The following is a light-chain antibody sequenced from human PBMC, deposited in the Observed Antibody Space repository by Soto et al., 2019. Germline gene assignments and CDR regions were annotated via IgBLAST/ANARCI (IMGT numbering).Light chain of an antibody. Sequence: IQMTQSPSAMSASVGDSVTITCRASQGISNSLAWFQQKPGKVPQRLIYGASSLQSGVPSRFSGSGSGTEFSLTISSLQPEDFATYYCLQHNSYPRTFGQGTKVDI. CDR2: GAS. CDR1: QGISNS. CDR3: LQHNSYPRT. J-gene: IGKJ1*01. V-gene: IGKV1-17*03.